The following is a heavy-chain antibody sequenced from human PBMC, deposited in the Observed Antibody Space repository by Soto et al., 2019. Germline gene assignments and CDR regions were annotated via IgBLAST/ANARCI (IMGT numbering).Heavy chain of an antibody. CDR1: GRTFSSYA. J-gene: IGHJ4*02. V-gene: IGHV1-69*13. CDR3: ARGWLGMGKVDY. CDR2: IIPIFGTA. D-gene: IGHD3-10*01. Sequence: GAAVKVSCTASGRTFSSYAISCVRQAPVQGLEWMGGIIPIFGTANYAQKFQGRVTITADESTSTAYMELSSLRSEDTAVYYCARGWLGMGKVDYWGQGTLVTVSA.